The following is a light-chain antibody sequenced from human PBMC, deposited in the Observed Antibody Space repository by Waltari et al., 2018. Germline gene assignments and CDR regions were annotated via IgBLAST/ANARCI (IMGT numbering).Light chain of an antibody. CDR3: HQYYSTPFT. Sequence: DIVMTQSPESLAVSLGERATINCKSSQSVLYSSNNKNQLAWYQQKPGQPPKLLLYLASTRESGVPDRFSGSGSETDFTLTISSLQAEDVAVYYCHQYYSTPFTFGQGTKLEIK. CDR1: QSVLYSSNNKNQ. J-gene: IGKJ2*01. V-gene: IGKV4-1*01. CDR2: LAS.